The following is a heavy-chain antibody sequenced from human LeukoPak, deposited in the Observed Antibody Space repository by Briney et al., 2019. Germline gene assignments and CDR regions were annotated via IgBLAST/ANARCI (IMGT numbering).Heavy chain of an antibody. V-gene: IGHV4-30-4*08. J-gene: IGHJ4*02. CDR3: ARQFGHYSGSYNPFDY. Sequence: SETLSLTCTVSGGSISSGDYYRSWIRQPPGKGLEWIGYIYYSGSTYYNPSLKSRVTISVDTSKNQFSLKLSSVTAADTAVYYCARQFGHYSGSYNPFDYWGQGTLVTVSS. CDR1: GGSISSGDYY. D-gene: IGHD1-26*01. CDR2: IYYSGST.